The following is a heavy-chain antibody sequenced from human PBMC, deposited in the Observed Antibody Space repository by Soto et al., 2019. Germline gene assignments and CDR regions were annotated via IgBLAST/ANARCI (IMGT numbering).Heavy chain of an antibody. CDR2: ISGSGGDT. V-gene: IGHV3-23*01. CDR1: GFTFSHYA. D-gene: IGHD6-13*01. J-gene: IGHJ6*02. Sequence: EVQLLESGGGLVQPGGSLRLSCAASGFTFSHYAMSWVRQSPGKGLEWVSFISGSGGDTYYADSVKGRFSISRDNSKNTLYLQMISLRAEDTAVYYCAKHGAAAGGAYGVDVWGQGTTVTVSS. CDR3: AKHGAAAGGAYGVDV.